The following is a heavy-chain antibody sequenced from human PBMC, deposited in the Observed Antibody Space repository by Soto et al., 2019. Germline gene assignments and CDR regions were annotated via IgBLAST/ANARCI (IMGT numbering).Heavy chain of an antibody. CDR1: GGSISSYY. D-gene: IGHD6-13*01. CDR3: ARDVAPYSSSWYERDYYYGMDV. V-gene: IGHV4-59*12. Sequence: SETLSLTCTVSGGSISSYYWSWIQQPPGKGLEWIGYIYYSGSTYYNPSLKSRVTISVDTSKNQFSLKLSSVTAADTAVYYCARDVAPYSSSWYERDYYYGMDVWGQGTTVTVSS. J-gene: IGHJ6*02. CDR2: IYYSGST.